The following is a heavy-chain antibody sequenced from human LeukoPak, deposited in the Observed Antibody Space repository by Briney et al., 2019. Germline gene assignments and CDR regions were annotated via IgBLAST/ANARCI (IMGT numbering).Heavy chain of an antibody. CDR1: GYTFTGYY. J-gene: IGHJ3*02. D-gene: IGHD6-13*01. CDR2: INPNSGGT. V-gene: IGHV1-2*02. Sequence: ASVKVSCKASGYTFTGYYMHWVRQAPGQGLEGMGWINPNSGGTNYAQKFQGRVTMTRDTSISTAYMELSRLRSDDTAVYYCARDTSWQQLDAFDIWGQGTMVTVSS. CDR3: ARDTSWQQLDAFDI.